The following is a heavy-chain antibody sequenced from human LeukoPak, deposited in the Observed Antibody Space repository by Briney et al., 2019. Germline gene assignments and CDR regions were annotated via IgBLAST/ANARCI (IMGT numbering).Heavy chain of an antibody. D-gene: IGHD4-11*01. CDR2: ISGTGGST. J-gene: IGHJ4*02. CDR3: ARSVPDYTRFDY. Sequence: PGGSLRLSCAASGFTFSSYAMSWVRQAPGKGLEWVSAISGTGGSTYYADSVKGRFAISRDNSKNTLYLQMNSLRAEDTAIYYCARSVPDYTRFDYWGQGALVTVSP. V-gene: IGHV3-23*01. CDR1: GFTFSSYA.